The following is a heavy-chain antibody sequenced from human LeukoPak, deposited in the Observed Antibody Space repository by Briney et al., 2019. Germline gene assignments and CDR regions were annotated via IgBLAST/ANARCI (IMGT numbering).Heavy chain of an antibody. D-gene: IGHD4-17*01. CDR1: GYTFTGYY. CDR2: INPNNGGT. Sequence: GASVKVSCKASGYTFTGYYMHWVRQAPGQGLEWMGGINPNNGGTNYAQKFQGRVTMTRNTSISTAYMELSRLRSDDTAVYYCARQHDYGDYSFGYWGQGTLVTVSS. J-gene: IGHJ4*02. CDR3: ARQHDYGDYSFGY. V-gene: IGHV1-2*02.